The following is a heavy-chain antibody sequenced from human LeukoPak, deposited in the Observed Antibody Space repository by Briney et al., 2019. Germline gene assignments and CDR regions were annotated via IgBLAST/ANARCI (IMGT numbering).Heavy chain of an antibody. CDR2: IYYSGST. J-gene: IGHJ6*02. Sequence: PSETLSLTCTVSGGSISSGGYYWSWIRQHPGKGLEWIGYIYYSGSTHYNPSLKSRVTISVDTSKNQFYLKLSSVTAADTAVYYCARAFWSDSLYYGMDVWGQGTTVTVSS. CDR3: ARAFWSDSLYYGMDV. D-gene: IGHD3-3*01. V-gene: IGHV4-31*03. CDR1: GGSISSGGYY.